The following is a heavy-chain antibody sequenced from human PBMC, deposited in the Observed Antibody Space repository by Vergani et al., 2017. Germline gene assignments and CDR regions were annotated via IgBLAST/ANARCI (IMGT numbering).Heavy chain of an antibody. CDR3: ARHEDDFWSGYYPTSFDY. D-gene: IGHD3-3*01. Sequence: QVQLVQSGAEVKKPGSSVKVSCKASGGTFSSYAISWVRQAPGQGLEWMGGIIPIFGTANYAQKFQGRVTITADESTSTAYMELSSLRSEATAVYYCARHEDDFWSGYYPTSFDYWGQGTLVTVSS. CDR1: GGTFSSYA. V-gene: IGHV1-69*12. CDR2: IIPIFGTA. J-gene: IGHJ4*02.